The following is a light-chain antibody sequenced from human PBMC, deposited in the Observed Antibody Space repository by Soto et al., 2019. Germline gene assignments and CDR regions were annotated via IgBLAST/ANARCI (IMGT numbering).Light chain of an antibody. J-gene: IGKJ5*01. CDR2: AAS. Sequence: EIVLTQSPDTLSLSPGERATLSCRASQSISSSYLAWYQQKPGQPPRLLIYAASTRATGIPDRFSGSGSGTDFTLTISRLEPEDFAVFYCQHYDSLPITFGQGTRLEIK. CDR3: QHYDSLPIT. CDR1: QSISSSY. V-gene: IGKV3-20*01.